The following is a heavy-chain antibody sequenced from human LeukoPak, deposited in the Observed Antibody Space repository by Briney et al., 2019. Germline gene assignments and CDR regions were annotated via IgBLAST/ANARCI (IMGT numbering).Heavy chain of an antibody. D-gene: IGHD3-16*01. Sequence: SETLSLTCTVSGVSISSGGYYWSWIRQHPGDGLEWIGYIYYSGSTYYNPSLKSRVTISIDTSKNQFSLKLSSVTAADTAVYYCARAGGFFSPFGYWGQGTLVTVSS. J-gene: IGHJ4*02. CDR3: ARAGGFFSPFGY. CDR1: GVSISSGGYY. V-gene: IGHV4-31*03. CDR2: IYYSGST.